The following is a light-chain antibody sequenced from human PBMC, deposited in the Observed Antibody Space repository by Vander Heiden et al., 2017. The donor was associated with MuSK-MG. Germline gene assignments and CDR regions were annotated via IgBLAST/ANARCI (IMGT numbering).Light chain of an antibody. J-gene: IGLJ3*02. Sequence: NFMLTQPHSVSESPGETVTISCTRSSGSIASNYVEWYQQRPGSTHNTVIDDDNQRPSGGPDRFSCAIDSSSNYALLTISGLKNEDEAYYYCQCYDSSIRGVFGGGTKMTVL. CDR2: DDN. CDR3: QCYDSSIRGV. CDR1: SGSIASNY. V-gene: IGLV6-57*01.